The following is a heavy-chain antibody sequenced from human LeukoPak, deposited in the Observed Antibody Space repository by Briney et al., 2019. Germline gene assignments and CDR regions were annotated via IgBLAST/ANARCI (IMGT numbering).Heavy chain of an antibody. CDR3: ARHIYCSSTSCYFEYYFDY. D-gene: IGHD2-2*01. V-gene: IGHV4-38-2*01. CDR2: IYHSGST. J-gene: IGHJ4*02. Sequence: SETLSLTCAVSGYSISSGYYWGWIRQPPGKGLEWIGSIYHSGSTYYNPSLKSRVTISVDTSKNQFSLKLSSVTAADTAVYCCARHIYCSSTSCYFEYYFDYWGQGTLVTVSS. CDR1: GYSISSGYY.